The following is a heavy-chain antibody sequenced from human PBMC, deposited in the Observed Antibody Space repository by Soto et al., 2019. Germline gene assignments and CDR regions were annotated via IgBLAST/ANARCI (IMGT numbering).Heavy chain of an antibody. CDR3: AREVFCSSSSCQVRYGMDV. D-gene: IGHD2-2*01. CDR2: IIPIFGTA. J-gene: IGHJ6*02. V-gene: IGHV1-69*13. CDR1: GGTFSSYA. Sequence: ASVKVSCKASGGTFSSYAISWVRQAPGQGLEWMGGIIPIFGTANYAQKFQGRVTITADESTSTAYMELSSLRSEDTAVYYCAREVFCSSSSCQVRYGMDVWGQGTTVTVSS.